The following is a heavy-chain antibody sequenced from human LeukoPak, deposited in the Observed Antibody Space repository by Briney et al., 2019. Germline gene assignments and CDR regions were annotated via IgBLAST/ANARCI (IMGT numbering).Heavy chain of an antibody. V-gene: IGHV3-21*01. CDR2: ISSSSSYI. D-gene: IGHD3-10*02. CDR3: ARGTMFPYYFDY. Sequence: PGGSLRLSCAASGFKFSSYSMKWVRQAPGKGLEWVSFISSSSSYIYYADSLKGRFTISRDNAKNSLYLQMNSLRAEETAVYYCARGTMFPYYFDYWGQGTLVTVSS. CDR1: GFKFSSYS. J-gene: IGHJ4*02.